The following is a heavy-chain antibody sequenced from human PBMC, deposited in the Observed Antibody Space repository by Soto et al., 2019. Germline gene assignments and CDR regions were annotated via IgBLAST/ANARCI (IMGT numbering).Heavy chain of an antibody. V-gene: IGHV3-23*01. CDR2: ISGSGGST. CDR3: AKDSLPAIRYLDWLSTPSNYYGMDA. CDR1: GFTFSSYA. J-gene: IGHJ6*02. D-gene: IGHD3-9*01. Sequence: GGSLRLSCAASGFTFSSYAMSWVRQAPGKGLEWVSAISGSGGSTYYADSVKGRFTISRDNSKNTLYLQMNSLRAEDTAVYYCAKDSLPAIRYLDWLSTPSNYYGMDAWRRRPTFAVAS.